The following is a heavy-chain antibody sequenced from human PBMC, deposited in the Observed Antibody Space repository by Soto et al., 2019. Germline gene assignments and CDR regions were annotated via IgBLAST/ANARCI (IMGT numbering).Heavy chain of an antibody. D-gene: IGHD1-1*01. CDR2: ISTERDLT. V-gene: IGHV1-18*04. Sequence: QVRLVQSEGEVKKPGASVKVSCRASGYTFTNYDISWVRQVPGQGLEWMGWISTERDLTKYAQKFQGRVTMTTDTFTNQAYMELKSLRFDDAAVYYCARDPTANRASVYFDLWGRGTLVNVSS. CDR3: ARDPTANRASVYFDL. J-gene: IGHJ2*01. CDR1: GYTFTNYD.